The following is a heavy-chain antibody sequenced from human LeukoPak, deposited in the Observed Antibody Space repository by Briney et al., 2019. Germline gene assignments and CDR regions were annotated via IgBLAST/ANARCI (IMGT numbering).Heavy chain of an antibody. CDR1: GFTFNSYW. CDR2: IKRDGSEK. CDR3: AKDLSGDGDY. Sequence: GGSLRLSCAASGFTFNSYWMNWVRQAPGKGLEWVANIKRDGSEKYYVDSVKGRFTISRDNAKNSLDLQMNSLRVEDTAVYYCAKDLSGDGDYWGQGTLVTVSS. J-gene: IGHJ4*02. D-gene: IGHD4-17*01. V-gene: IGHV3-7*03.